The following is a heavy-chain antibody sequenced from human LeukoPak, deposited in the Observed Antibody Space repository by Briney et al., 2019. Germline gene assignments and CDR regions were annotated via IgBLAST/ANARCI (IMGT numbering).Heavy chain of an antibody. CDR1: GGSFSGYY. CDR3: ARQGPSITIFGVVIRGGYFDY. Sequence: SETLSLTCAVCGGSFSGYYWSWIRQPPGKGLEWIGEINHSGSTNYNPSLKSRVTISVDTSKNQFSLKLSSVTAADTAVYYCARQGPSITIFGVVIRGGYFDYWGQGTLVTVSS. CDR2: INHSGST. J-gene: IGHJ4*02. V-gene: IGHV4-34*01. D-gene: IGHD3-3*01.